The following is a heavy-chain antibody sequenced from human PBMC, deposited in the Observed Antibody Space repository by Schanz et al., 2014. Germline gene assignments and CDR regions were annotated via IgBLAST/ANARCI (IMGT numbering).Heavy chain of an antibody. CDR2: MNPKTGNT. Sequence: QVQLVQSGAEVKKPGASVKVSCKASGYTFTSYGISWVRQAPGQGLEWMGWMNPKTGNTDHAQKFQGRGSMTWDTSTSTAYLDLSRLRSEDTGVYYCARALKGKVAIFGVIAAQNYYYMDVWGKGTTVTVSS. D-gene: IGHD3-3*01. J-gene: IGHJ6*03. CDR3: ARALKGKVAIFGVIAAQNYYYMDV. CDR1: GYTFTSYG. V-gene: IGHV1-8*02.